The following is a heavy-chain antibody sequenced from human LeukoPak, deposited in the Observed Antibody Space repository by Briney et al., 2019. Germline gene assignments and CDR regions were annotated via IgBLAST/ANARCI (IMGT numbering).Heavy chain of an antibody. CDR2: ISGSGGST. D-gene: IGHD6-13*01. Sequence: GGSLRLSCAASGFTFSSYGMSWVRQAPGKGLEWVSAISGSGGSTYYADSVKGRFNISRDNSKSTLYLQMNSLRAEDTAIYYCTKRHPSGSSWYYFDYWGQGTLVTVSS. CDR3: TKRHPSGSSWYYFDY. J-gene: IGHJ4*02. CDR1: GFTFSSYG. V-gene: IGHV3-23*01.